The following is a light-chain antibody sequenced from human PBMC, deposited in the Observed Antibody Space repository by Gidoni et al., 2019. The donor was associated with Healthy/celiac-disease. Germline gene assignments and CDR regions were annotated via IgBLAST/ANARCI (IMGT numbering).Light chain of an antibody. CDR3: QKLKSYLT. CDR1: QGISSY. CDR2: AAS. J-gene: IGKJ4*01. Sequence: DFQLTQSPSFLSASVGDRVTITCRASQGISSYLAWYQHKSGKAPKLLIYAASTLQSGVPSRVSGSGSGTEFTLTISSLQPEDFATYYCQKLKSYLTFGGGTKVEIK. V-gene: IGKV1-9*01.